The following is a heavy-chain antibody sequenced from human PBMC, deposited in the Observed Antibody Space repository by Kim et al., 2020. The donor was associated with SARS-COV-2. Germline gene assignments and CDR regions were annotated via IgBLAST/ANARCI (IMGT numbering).Heavy chain of an antibody. J-gene: IGHJ6*03. V-gene: IGHV4-4*02. Sequence: YNPSLKSRVTITVGKSKDPFSLVLGSVTAADTAVYYCARVSPYYYDMDVWGKGTTVTVSS. CDR3: ARVSPYYYDMDV.